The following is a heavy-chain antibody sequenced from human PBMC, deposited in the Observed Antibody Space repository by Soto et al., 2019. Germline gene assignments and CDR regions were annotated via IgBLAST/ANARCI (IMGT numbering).Heavy chain of an antibody. CDR3: ARVAQFSDYIWGSLPNDAFDI. Sequence: LSETLSLTCTVSGGSISSYYWSWIRQPPGKGLEWIGYIYYSGSTNYNPSLKSRVTISVDTSKNQFSLKLSSVTAADTAVYYCARVAQFSDYIWGSLPNDAFDIWGQGTMVTVSS. J-gene: IGHJ3*02. CDR2: IYYSGST. D-gene: IGHD3-16*01. V-gene: IGHV4-59*01. CDR1: GGSISSYY.